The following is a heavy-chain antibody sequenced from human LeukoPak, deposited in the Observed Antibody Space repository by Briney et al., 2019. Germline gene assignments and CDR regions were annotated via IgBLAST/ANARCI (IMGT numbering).Heavy chain of an antibody. CDR1: GFTFSSYG. CDR2: ISYDGSNK. D-gene: IGHD5-18*01. CDR3: VKGLQLWLPDYFDY. Sequence: DPGGSQRLSCAASGFTFSSYGMHWVRQAPGKGLEWVAVISYDGSNKYYADSVKGRFTISRDNSKNTLYLQMNSLRAEDTAVYYCVKGLQLWLPDYFDYWGQGTLVTVSS. V-gene: IGHV3-30*18. J-gene: IGHJ4*02.